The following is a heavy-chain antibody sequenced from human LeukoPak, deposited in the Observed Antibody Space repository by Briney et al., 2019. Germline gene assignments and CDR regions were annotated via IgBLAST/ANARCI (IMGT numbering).Heavy chain of an antibody. CDR3: AKDYGTTATAVQLRAPYFDY. D-gene: IGHD4-11*01. V-gene: IGHV3-33*06. J-gene: IGHJ4*02. CDR2: ILYDGSNS. Sequence: PGGSLRLSCAASGFTFSSTGMHWVRQAPGKGLQWVGLILYDGSNSVYADSVKGRFTISRDNSKNTVHLQMNNLRAEDTAVYYCAKDYGTTATAVQLRAPYFDYWGQGALVTVAS. CDR1: GFTFSSTG.